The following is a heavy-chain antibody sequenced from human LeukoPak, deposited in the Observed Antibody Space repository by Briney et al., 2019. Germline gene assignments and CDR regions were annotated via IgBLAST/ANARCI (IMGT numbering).Heavy chain of an antibody. D-gene: IGHD3-9*01. Sequence: GGSLRLSCAASGFTFSNAWMSWVRQAPGKGLEWVSYISSSGSTKYYADSVKGRFTISRDNVKNSLFLQMNSLSDEDTAVYYYARDFLTGYFDYWGQGTLVTVSS. J-gene: IGHJ4*02. V-gene: IGHV3-48*02. CDR1: GFTFSNAW. CDR2: ISSSGSTK. CDR3: ARDFLTGYFDY.